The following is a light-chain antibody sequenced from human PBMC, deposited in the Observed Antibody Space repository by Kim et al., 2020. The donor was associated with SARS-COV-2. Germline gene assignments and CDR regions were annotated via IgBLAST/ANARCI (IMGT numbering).Light chain of an antibody. Sequence: LSASVGDRVTITCRASESIGTWLAWYQQKPGRAPRLLIYLASTLENGVPSRFSGTGSGTEFSLSITSLQPDDFATYYCQHYSRFPYTFGQGTKLEI. CDR2: LAS. CDR1: ESIGTW. V-gene: IGKV1-5*03. J-gene: IGKJ2*01. CDR3: QHYSRFPYT.